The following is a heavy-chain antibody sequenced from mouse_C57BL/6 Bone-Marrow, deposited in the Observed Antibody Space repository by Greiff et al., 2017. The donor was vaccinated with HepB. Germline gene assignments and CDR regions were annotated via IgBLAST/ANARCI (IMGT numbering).Heavy chain of an antibody. CDR3: AWGYPYYYAMDY. V-gene: IGHV1-74*01. D-gene: IGHD2-2*01. CDR1: GYTFTSYW. J-gene: IGHJ4*01. Sequence: QVQLQQPGAELVKPGASVKVSCKASGYTFTSYWMHWVKQRPGQGLEWIGRIHPSDSDTNYNQKFKGKATLTVDKSSSTAYMQLSSLTSEDSAVSYCAWGYPYYYAMDYWGQGTSVTVSS. CDR2: IHPSDSDT.